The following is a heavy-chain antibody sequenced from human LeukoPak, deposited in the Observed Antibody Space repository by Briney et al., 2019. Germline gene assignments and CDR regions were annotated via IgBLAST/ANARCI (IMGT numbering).Heavy chain of an antibody. CDR2: ISSSGRTI. CDR3: ARVRSDSSWGYYYYGMDV. D-gene: IGHD6-13*01. Sequence: PGGSLRLSCAASGFTFSSYEMNWVRQAPGKGLEWVSYISSSGRTIYYADSVKGRFTISRDNAKNSLYLQMNSLRAEDTAVYYCARVRSDSSWGYYYYGMDVWGQGTTVTVSS. CDR1: GFTFSSYE. J-gene: IGHJ6*02. V-gene: IGHV3-48*03.